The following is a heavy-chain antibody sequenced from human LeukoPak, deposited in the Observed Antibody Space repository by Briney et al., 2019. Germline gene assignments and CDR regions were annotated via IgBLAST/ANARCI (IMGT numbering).Heavy chain of an antibody. Sequence: PSETLSLTCTVSGGSIDSDYWSWIRQPPGKGLKWIGEMYNSGYPNYGPSFKSRITMSLDTSKNQFSLTLNSVTAADTAVYYCAKHGRTFYYVSAGYYIYDYFDSWGQGALVTVSS. V-gene: IGHV4-59*08. CDR2: MYNSGYP. J-gene: IGHJ4*02. D-gene: IGHD3-22*01. CDR1: GGSIDSDY. CDR3: AKHGRTFYYVSAGYYIYDYFDS.